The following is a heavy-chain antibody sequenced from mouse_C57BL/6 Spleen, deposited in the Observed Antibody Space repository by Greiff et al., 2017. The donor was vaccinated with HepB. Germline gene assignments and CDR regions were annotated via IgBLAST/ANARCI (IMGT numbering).Heavy chain of an antibody. CDR3: ASAYGWYFDV. Sequence: EVQVVESGGGLVKPGGSLKLSCAASGFTFSDYGMHWVRQAPEKGLVWVAYISSGSSTIYYADTVKGRFTISRDNAKNTLFLQMTSLRSEDTAMYYCASAYGWYFDVWGTGTTVTVSS. CDR1: GFTFSDYG. J-gene: IGHJ1*03. V-gene: IGHV5-17*01. D-gene: IGHD1-1*01. CDR2: ISSGSSTI.